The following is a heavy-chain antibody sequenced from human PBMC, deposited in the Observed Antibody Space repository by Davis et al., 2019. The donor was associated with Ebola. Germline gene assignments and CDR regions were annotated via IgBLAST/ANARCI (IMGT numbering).Heavy chain of an antibody. CDR1: GFTFNNYA. CDR2: ITSSGGST. CDR3: AKDLGSRSHLFDAFDM. D-gene: IGHD6-6*01. V-gene: IGHV3-23*01. J-gene: IGHJ3*02. Sequence: GESLKISCAASGFTFNNYAMSWVRQAPGKGLEWVSLITSSGGSTYYADSVRGRFTISRDNSKNKLYLQMNSLRAEDTAVYYCAKDLGSRSHLFDAFDMWGQGTMVTVSS.